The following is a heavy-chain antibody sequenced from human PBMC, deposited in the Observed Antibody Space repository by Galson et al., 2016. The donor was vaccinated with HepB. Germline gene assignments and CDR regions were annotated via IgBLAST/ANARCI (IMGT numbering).Heavy chain of an antibody. CDR3: ARDSGDYGAGSIAPDY. Sequence: SLRLSCAVSGFSFSSYGMHWVRQAPDKGLEWVAVIWYDGDMKYYADSVKGRFTISRDNSKTTLYLQMNSLRAEDTAVYYCARDSGDYGAGSIAPDYWGQGTLVTVSS. CDR2: IWYDGDMK. D-gene: IGHD3-10*01. V-gene: IGHV3-33*01. CDR1: GFSFSSYG. J-gene: IGHJ4*02.